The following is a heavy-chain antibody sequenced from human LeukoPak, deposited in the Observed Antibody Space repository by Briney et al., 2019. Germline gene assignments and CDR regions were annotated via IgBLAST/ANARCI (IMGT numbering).Heavy chain of an antibody. D-gene: IGHD4-17*01. J-gene: IGHJ4*02. CDR1: GFTFSDYY. CDR2: ISSSGSTI. Sequence: GGSLRLSCAASGFTFSDYYMSWIRQAPGKGLEWVSYISSSGSTIYYADSVKGRFTISRDNSKNTLYLQMNSLRAADTAVYYCARSRIDYGDSYFDYWGQGTLVTVS. V-gene: IGHV3-11*01. CDR3: ARSRIDYGDSYFDY.